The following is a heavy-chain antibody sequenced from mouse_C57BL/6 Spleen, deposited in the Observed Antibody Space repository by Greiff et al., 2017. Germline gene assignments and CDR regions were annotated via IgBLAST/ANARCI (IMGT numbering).Heavy chain of an antibody. Sequence: QVQLQQSGAELVRPGASVTLSCKASGYTFTDYEMHWVKQTPVHGLEWIGAIDPETGGTAYNQKFKGKAILTADKSSSTAYMELRSLTSEDSAVYYCTRTGGDAMDYWGQGTSVTVSS. J-gene: IGHJ4*01. V-gene: IGHV1-15*01. D-gene: IGHD4-1*01. CDR1: GYTFTDYE. CDR2: IDPETGGT. CDR3: TRTGGDAMDY.